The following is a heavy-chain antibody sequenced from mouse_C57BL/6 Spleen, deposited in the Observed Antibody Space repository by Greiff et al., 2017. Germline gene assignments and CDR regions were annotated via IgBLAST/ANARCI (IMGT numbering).Heavy chain of an antibody. CDR1: GYTFTSYW. CDR3: ARGATMITRAMDY. CDR2: IDPSDSYT. J-gene: IGHJ4*01. D-gene: IGHD2-4*01. V-gene: IGHV1-69*01. Sequence: QVQLQQPGAELVMPGASVKLSCKASGYTFTSYWMHWVKQRPGQGLEWIGEIDPSDSYTNYNQKFKGKSTLTVDKSSSTAYMQLSSLTSEASAVYYCARGATMITRAMDYWGQGTSGTVSS.